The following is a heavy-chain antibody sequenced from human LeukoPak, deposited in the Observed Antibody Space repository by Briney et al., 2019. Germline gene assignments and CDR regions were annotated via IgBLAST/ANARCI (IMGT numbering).Heavy chain of an antibody. V-gene: IGHV3-7*03. D-gene: IGHD2-8*02. CDR3: AKDVWWSVS. CDR1: GFTFGSYW. Sequence: GGSLRLSCAASGFTFGSYWMSWVRQAPGKGLEWVANIKQDGSEKYYVDSVKGRFTISRDNAENSLSLQMNSLRAEDTAVYYCAKDVWWSVSWGQGTLVTVSS. J-gene: IGHJ5*02. CDR2: IKQDGSEK.